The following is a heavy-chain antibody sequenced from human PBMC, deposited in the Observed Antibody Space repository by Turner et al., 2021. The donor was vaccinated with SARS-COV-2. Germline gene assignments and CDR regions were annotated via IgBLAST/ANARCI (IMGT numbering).Heavy chain of an antibody. V-gene: IGHV3-48*01. Sequence: EVQLVDSGGGLVQPGGSLRLSCAASGFTFSSYAMNWVRQAPGKGLEWVSYISSSSSTIYYADSVKGRFTISRDNAKNSLYLQMNSLRAEDTAVYYCARVDGMDVWGQGTTVTVSS. J-gene: IGHJ6*02. CDR1: GFTFSSYA. CDR3: ARVDGMDV. CDR2: ISSSSSTI.